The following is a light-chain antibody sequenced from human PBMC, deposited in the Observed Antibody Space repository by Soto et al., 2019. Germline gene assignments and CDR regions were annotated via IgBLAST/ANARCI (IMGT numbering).Light chain of an antibody. CDR3: QQYNTYWT. CDR1: QAISNY. J-gene: IGKJ1*01. CDR2: AAS. V-gene: IGKV1-16*01. Sequence: DIQMTQSPSFLSASVGDRVTITCRASQAISNYLNWYQQKPGKAPKLLIYAASTLQSGVPSRFSGSGSGRDFTLTISSLQPDDSATYYCQQYNTYWTFGQGTKVDI.